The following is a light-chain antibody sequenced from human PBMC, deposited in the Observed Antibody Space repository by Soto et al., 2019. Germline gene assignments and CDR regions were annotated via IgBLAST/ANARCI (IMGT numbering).Light chain of an antibody. CDR1: TSDIESYNL. J-gene: IGLJ1*01. CDR2: EVS. Sequence: SALTQPASVSGSPGQSITISCSGTTSDIESYNLVSWYQQHPGKAPKLVIYEVSNRPSGASNRFSGSKSGYTASLTISGLQAEDEADYYCSSYTSTNSFYVFGTGTKVTVL. V-gene: IGLV2-14*02. CDR3: SSYTSTNSFYV.